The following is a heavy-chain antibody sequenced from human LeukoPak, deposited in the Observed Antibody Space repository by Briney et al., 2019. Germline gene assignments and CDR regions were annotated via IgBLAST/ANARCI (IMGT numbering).Heavy chain of an antibody. CDR2: INHGGGT. CDR3: ARSLIVGATPGY. V-gene: IGHV4-34*01. Sequence: SETLSLTCVVSGGSFTGYYWSWIRQPPGAGLEWIGEINHGGGTNYNPSLKSRLTISIDTSKNQFSLRLSSVTAADTAVYYCARSLIVGATPGYWGQGTLVTVSS. D-gene: IGHD1-26*01. J-gene: IGHJ4*02. CDR1: GGSFTGYY.